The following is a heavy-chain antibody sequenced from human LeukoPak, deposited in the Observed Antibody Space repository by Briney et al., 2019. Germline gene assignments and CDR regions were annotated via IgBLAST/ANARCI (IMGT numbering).Heavy chain of an antibody. D-gene: IGHD4-23*01. CDR2: ISGSGGST. CDR1: GFTFSSYA. CDR3: AKMTTVVTRFDY. J-gene: IGHJ4*02. V-gene: IGHV3-23*01. Sequence: LPGGSLRLSCAASGFTFSSYAMSWVRQAPGKGLEWVSAISGSGGSTYYADSVKGRFTISRDNSKNTLYLQMNSLRAEDTAVYYCAKMTTVVTRFDYWGQGTLVTVSS.